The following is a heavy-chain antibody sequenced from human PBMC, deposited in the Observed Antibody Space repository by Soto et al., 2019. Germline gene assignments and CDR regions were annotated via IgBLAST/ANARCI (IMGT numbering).Heavy chain of an antibody. D-gene: IGHD3-22*01. V-gene: IGHV3-21*01. CDR2: ISTSSTYI. CDR3: ARFMKDSTGYYIDY. Sequence: PGGSLRLSCASSGLNFSSYSMNWVRQAPGKGLEWVSSISTSSTYIYSADSVQGRFTISRDNAKKSLYLHMNSLRAEDTALYYCARFMKDSTGYYIDYWGQGTQVTVSS. J-gene: IGHJ4*02. CDR1: GLNFSSYS.